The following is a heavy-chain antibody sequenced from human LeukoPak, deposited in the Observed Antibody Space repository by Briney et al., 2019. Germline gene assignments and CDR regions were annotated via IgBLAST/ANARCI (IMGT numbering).Heavy chain of an antibody. Sequence: PSEPQSLTCAVCGYSISSGYEWARLRQCQGQGLGWSGNMYHSGSTHYKPCLKCRVSVSVEMSKNQFSLKMYSVTAADKAVYYCARDPRWLTPDCTSTSCYENYFGPWVQGTLVTVSS. D-gene: IGHD2-2*01. CDR1: GYSISSGYE. J-gene: IGHJ5*02. CDR3: ARDPRWLTPDCTSTSCYENYFGP. V-gene: IGHV4-38-2*02. CDR2: MYHSGST.